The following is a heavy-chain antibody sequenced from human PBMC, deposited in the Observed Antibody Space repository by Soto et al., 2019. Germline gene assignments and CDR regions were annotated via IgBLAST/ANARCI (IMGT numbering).Heavy chain of an antibody. Sequence: SETLSLTCTVSGGSISSYYWSWIRQPPGKGLEWIGYIYYSGSTNYNPSLKSRVTISVDTSKNQFSLKLSSVTAADTAVYYCASTFLYDYGDYGVFDYWGQGTLVTVSS. CDR1: GGSISSYY. CDR3: ASTFLYDYGDYGVFDY. D-gene: IGHD4-17*01. V-gene: IGHV4-59*08. CDR2: IYYSGST. J-gene: IGHJ4*02.